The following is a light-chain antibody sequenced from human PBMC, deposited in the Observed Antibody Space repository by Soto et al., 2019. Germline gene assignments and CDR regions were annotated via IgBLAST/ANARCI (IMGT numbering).Light chain of an antibody. CDR1: QGIGDT. CDR3: QPYNNGPFT. V-gene: IGKV3-15*01. Sequence: EVEMTQSPATLSVSLGDGVTLSCRASQGIGDTLAWYQHKPGQTPTLLIYATSTWATGVPSRFSGSRSGPEFTLTINSLQSEDVAIYYCQPYNNGPFTFGRGTKVDIK. J-gene: IGKJ3*01. CDR2: ATS.